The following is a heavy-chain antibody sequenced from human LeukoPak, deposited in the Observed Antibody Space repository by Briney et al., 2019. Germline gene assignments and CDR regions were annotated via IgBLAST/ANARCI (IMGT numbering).Heavy chain of an antibody. V-gene: IGHV3-33*01. CDR2: IWYDGSSK. J-gene: IGHJ4*02. D-gene: IGHD6-19*01. CDR1: GFTFSSYA. CDR3: ARDIVAARGAFDY. Sequence: GGSLRLSCAASGFTFSSYAMHWVRQAPGKGLEWVAVIWYDGSSKDYADSVKGRLTISRDNSKNTLYLQMNSLRAGDTAVYYCARDIVAARGAFDYWGQGTLVTVSS.